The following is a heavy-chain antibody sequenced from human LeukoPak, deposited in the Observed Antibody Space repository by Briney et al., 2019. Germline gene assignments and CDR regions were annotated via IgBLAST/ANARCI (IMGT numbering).Heavy chain of an antibody. D-gene: IGHD5-12*01. J-gene: IGHJ5*02. CDR2: INHSGST. V-gene: IGHV4-34*01. CDR1: GGSFSGYY. Sequence: PSETLSLTCAVYGGSFSGYYWSWIRQPPGKGLEWIGEINHSGSTNYNPSLKSRVTISVDTSKNQFSLKLSSVTAADTAVYYCARQAIVATITGGFWFDPWGQGTLVTVSS. CDR3: ARQAIVATITGGFWFDP.